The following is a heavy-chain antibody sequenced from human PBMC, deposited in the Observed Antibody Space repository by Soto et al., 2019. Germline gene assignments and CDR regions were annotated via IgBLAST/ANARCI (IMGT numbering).Heavy chain of an antibody. J-gene: IGHJ3*02. D-gene: IGHD3-3*01. CDR3: ARDLSGDGFWSGRYNSFDI. CDR1: GGTFSSYA. CDR2: IIPIFGTA. V-gene: IGHV1-69*13. Sequence: SVKVSCKASGGTFSSYAISWVRQAPGQGLEWMGGIIPIFGTANYAQKFQGRVTITADESTSTAYMELSSLRSEDTAVYYCARDLSGDGFWSGRYNSFDIWGQGTMVTVSS.